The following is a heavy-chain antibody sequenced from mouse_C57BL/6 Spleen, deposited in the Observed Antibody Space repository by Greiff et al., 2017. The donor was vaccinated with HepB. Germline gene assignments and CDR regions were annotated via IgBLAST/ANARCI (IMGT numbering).Heavy chain of an antibody. V-gene: IGHV1-80*01. J-gene: IGHJ4*01. Sequence: QVQLQQSGAELVKPGASVKISCKASGYAFSSYWMNWVKQRPGKGLEWIGQIYPGDGATNYNGKFKGKATLTADKSSSTAYMQLSSLTSEDSAVYFCATHPTVVAREDAMDYWGQGTSVTVSS. CDR2: IYPGDGAT. CDR3: ATHPTVVAREDAMDY. CDR1: GYAFSSYW. D-gene: IGHD1-1*01.